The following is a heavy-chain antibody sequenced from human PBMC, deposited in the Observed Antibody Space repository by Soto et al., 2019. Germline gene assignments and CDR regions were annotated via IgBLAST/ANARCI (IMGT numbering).Heavy chain of an antibody. V-gene: IGHV1-69*01. Sequence: QVQLVQSGAEVKKPGSSVKVSCKASGGTFSNYGVNWVRQAPGQGLEWMGGIIPIFGTANYAQKFQCRVRITADAYTRTAYMELSRLRFEDTAVYYCARDAHLYDSTADYYLYWGQGTLVTVSS. J-gene: IGHJ4*02. D-gene: IGHD3-22*01. CDR3: ARDAHLYDSTADYYLY. CDR2: IIPIFGTA. CDR1: GGTFSNYG.